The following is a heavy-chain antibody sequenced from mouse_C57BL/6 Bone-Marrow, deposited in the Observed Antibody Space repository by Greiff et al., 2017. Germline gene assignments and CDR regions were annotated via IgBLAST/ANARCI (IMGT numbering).Heavy chain of an antibody. V-gene: IGHV5-2*03. J-gene: IGHJ4*01. Sequence: EVKLEESGGGLVQPGESLKLSCESNEYEFPSHDMSWVRQTPEKRLELVAAINSDGGSTYYPDTMERRFIISRDTTKKPLYLQMSSLRSEDTALYYCARHYSNSYAMDYWGQGTSVTVSS. CDR1: EYEFPSHD. D-gene: IGHD2-5*01. CDR2: INSDGGST. CDR3: ARHYSNSYAMDY.